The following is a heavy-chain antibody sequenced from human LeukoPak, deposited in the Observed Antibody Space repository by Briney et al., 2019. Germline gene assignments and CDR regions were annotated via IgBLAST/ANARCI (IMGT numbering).Heavy chain of an antibody. Sequence: SETLSLTCTVSGGSVSSASYYWSWIRQPPGKGLEWIAYVYFTGSTNYNPSLKGRVTISLDMSKNQFSLKLNSVTAADTAVYYCARAGASYSFDFWGQGTLVTVSS. V-gene: IGHV4-61*01. CDR3: ARAGASYSFDF. D-gene: IGHD1-26*01. CDR2: VYFTGST. J-gene: IGHJ4*02. CDR1: GGSVSSASYY.